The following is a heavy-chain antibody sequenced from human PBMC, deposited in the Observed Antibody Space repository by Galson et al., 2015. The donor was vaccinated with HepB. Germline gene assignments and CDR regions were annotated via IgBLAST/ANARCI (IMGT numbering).Heavy chain of an antibody. D-gene: IGHD4-11*01. J-gene: IGHJ5*02. Sequence: LSLTCTVSGGSISSYYWSWIRQPPGKGLEWIGYIYYSGSTNYNPSLKSRVTISVDTSKNQFSLKLSSVTAADTAVYYCARGKVTTVTTPTGGWFDPWGQGTLVIVSS. CDR1: GGSISSYY. CDR2: IYYSGST. V-gene: IGHV4-59*12. CDR3: ARGKVTTVTTPTGGWFDP.